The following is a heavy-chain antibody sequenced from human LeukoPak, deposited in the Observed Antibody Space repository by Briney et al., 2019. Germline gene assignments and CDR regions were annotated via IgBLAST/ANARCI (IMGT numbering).Heavy chain of an antibody. J-gene: IGHJ4*02. CDR3: VEAPNPYYFDD. D-gene: IGHD5-24*01. Sequence: SETLSLTCTVSGGSISSSTYYWNSIRQYPGKGLEWIGYIYNSGTTYYNPSLQSRVTISVDTSKNQFSLELNSMSAADTAVYYCVEAPNPYYFDDWGQGTLVAVSS. CDR1: GGSISSSTYY. CDR2: IYNSGTT. V-gene: IGHV4-31*03.